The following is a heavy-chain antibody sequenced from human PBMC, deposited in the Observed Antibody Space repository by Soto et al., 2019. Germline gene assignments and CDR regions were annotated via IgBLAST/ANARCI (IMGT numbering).Heavy chain of an antibody. V-gene: IGHV1-8*01. CDR3: ARGGSGWYSYDYYYMDV. Sequence: ASVKVSCKASGYTFTSYDINWVRQATGQGLEWMGWMNPNSGNTGYAQKFQGRVTMTRNTSISTAYMELSSLRSEDTAVYYCARGGSGWYSYDYYYMDVWGKGTTVTVSS. D-gene: IGHD6-19*01. CDR1: GYTFTSYD. J-gene: IGHJ6*03. CDR2: MNPNSGNT.